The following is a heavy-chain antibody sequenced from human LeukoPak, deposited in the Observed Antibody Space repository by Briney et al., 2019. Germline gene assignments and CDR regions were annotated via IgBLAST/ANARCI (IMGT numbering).Heavy chain of an antibody. J-gene: IGHJ4*02. CDR1: GFIFSNYD. D-gene: IGHD1-7*01. CDR2: IGTAGDT. Sequence: GGSLRLSCAASGFIFSNYDMHWVHQATGKGLEWVSAIGTAGDTYYPGSVRGRFTMSRENAKNSLYLQMNSLTAGDTAVYYCARGTNTHFDYWGQGILVTVSS. CDR3: ARGTNTHFDY. V-gene: IGHV3-13*04.